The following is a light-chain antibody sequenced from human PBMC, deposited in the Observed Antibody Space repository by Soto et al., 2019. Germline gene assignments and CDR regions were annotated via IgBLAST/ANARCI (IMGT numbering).Light chain of an antibody. CDR1: QSISSY. Sequence: DIQMTQSPSSLSASVGDRVTITCRASQSISSYLNWYQQKPGKAPKLLIYAASSLQGGGASRLSGSVSGPAFTITIRSLKPEDFATYYCQQSYSTPLTFGPGTKVHIK. CDR2: AAS. CDR3: QQSYSTPLT. J-gene: IGKJ3*01. V-gene: IGKV1-39*01.